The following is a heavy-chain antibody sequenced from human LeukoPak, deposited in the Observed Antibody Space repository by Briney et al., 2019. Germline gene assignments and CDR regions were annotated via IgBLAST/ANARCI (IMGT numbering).Heavy chain of an antibody. V-gene: IGHV3-74*01. J-gene: IGHJ4*02. CDR1: GFTFSSYW. CDR2: INSDGSRT. CDR3: TTGGPSCSNINC. Sequence: GGSLRLSCAAPGFTFSSYWMHWVRHAPGKGLVWVSRINSDGSRTNNADSVKGRFTISRDNAKNTLYLQMNSLRAEDTAVYYCTTGGPSCSNINCWGQGTLVTVSS. D-gene: IGHD2-2*01.